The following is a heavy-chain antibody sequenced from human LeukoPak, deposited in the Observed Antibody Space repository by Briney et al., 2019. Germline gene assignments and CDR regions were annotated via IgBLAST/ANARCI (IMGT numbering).Heavy chain of an antibody. CDR1: GFTFSGSA. Sequence: GGSLRLSCAASGFTFSGSAMHWVRQASGKGREWGGRIRSKANSYATAYAASVKGRFTISRDDSKNTAYLQMNILKTEERAVYYCTYPAGGEGYWGQGTLVTVSS. CDR2: IRSKANSYAT. CDR3: TYPAGGEGY. V-gene: IGHV3-73*01. J-gene: IGHJ4*02. D-gene: IGHD4-17*01.